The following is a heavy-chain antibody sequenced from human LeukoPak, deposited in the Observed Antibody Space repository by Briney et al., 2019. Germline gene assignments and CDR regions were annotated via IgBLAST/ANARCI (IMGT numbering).Heavy chain of an antibody. CDR2: INHSGST. J-gene: IGHJ4*02. Sequence: SETLSLTCAVYGGSFSGYYWSWIRQPPGKGLEWIGEINHSGSTNYNPSLKSRVTISVDRSKNQFSLKLSSVTAADTAVYYCARVAGGYCSGGSCYPYYFDYWGQGTLVTVSS. V-gene: IGHV4-34*01. D-gene: IGHD2-15*01. CDR1: GGSFSGYY. CDR3: ARVAGGYCSGGSCYPYYFDY.